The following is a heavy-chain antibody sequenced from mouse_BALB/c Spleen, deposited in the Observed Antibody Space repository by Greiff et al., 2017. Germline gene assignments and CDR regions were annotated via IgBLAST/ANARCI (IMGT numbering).Heavy chain of an antibody. CDR2: IRNKANGYTT. J-gene: IGHJ4*01. CDR1: GFTFTDYY. Sequence: EVQLVESGGGLVQPGGSLRLSCATSGFTFTDYYMSWVRQPPGKALEWLGFIRNKANGYTTEYSASVKGRFTISRDNSQSILYLQMNTLRAEDSATYYCARDNWGGYYYAMDYWGQGTSVTVSS. CDR3: ARDNWGGYYYAMDY. V-gene: IGHV7-3*02. D-gene: IGHD4-1*01.